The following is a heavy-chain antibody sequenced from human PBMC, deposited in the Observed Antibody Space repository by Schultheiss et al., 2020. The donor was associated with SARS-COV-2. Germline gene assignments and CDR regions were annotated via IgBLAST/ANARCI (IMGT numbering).Heavy chain of an antibody. V-gene: IGHV4-59*12. D-gene: IGHD5-12*01. CDR1: GGSISSYY. CDR3: ARERTVASTEIDY. J-gene: IGHJ4*02. Sequence: SQTLSLTCTVSGGSISSYYWSWIRQPAGKGLEWIGYIYYSGSTNYNPSLKSRVTISVDTSKNQFSLKLSSVTAADTAVYYCARERTVASTEIDYWGQGSLVTVSS. CDR2: IYYSGST.